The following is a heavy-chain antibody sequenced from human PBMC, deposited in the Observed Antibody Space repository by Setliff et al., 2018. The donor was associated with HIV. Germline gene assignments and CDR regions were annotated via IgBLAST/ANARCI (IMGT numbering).Heavy chain of an antibody. J-gene: IGHJ6*03. CDR2: ISYDGTYK. V-gene: IGHV3-30*04. CDR3: AKDWGSRLSYSFYYMDV. D-gene: IGHD3-16*01. CDR1: GFTFNNYA. Sequence: GESLRLSCAASGFTFNNYAIHWVRQAPGKGLEWVALISYDGTYKYYAESVKGRFTISRDNSRNTLYLQMNSLRTEDTAVYYCAKDWGSRLSYSFYYMDVWGKGTTVTVSS.